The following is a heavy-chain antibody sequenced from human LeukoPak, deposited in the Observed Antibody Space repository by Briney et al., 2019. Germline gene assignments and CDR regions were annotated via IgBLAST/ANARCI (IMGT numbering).Heavy chain of an antibody. Sequence: ASVKVSCKASGYTSTSYGISWVRQAPGQGLEWIGWISAYNDNTNYAQKLQGRVTMTTDTSTSTAYMELRSLRSDDTAVYYCARGVCTNGICYGPYYYYGMDVWGQGTTVTVSS. CDR1: GYTSTSYG. V-gene: IGHV1-18*01. J-gene: IGHJ6*02. CDR2: ISAYNDNT. D-gene: IGHD2-8*01. CDR3: ARGVCTNGICYGPYYYYGMDV.